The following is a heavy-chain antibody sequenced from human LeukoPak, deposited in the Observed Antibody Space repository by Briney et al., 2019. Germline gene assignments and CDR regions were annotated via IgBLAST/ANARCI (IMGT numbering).Heavy chain of an antibody. CDR2: ISDNGRHI. V-gene: IGHV3-21*01. CDR1: GFTFSTYS. J-gene: IGHJ4*02. Sequence: GGTLRLSCADSGFTFSTYSMNWVRQAPGKGLEWVSSISDNGRHIYYIESVKGRFTISRDNAKNSVYLQMNSLRAEDTAVYYCARSTGTGTAFDYWGQGTLITVSS. CDR3: ARSTGTGTAFDY. D-gene: IGHD1-7*01.